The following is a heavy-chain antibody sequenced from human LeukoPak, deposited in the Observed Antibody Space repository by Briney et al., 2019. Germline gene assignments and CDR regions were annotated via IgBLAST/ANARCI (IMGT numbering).Heavy chain of an antibody. Sequence: PSETLSLTCAVSGGSISSSNWWSWVRQPPGKGLEWIGEIYHSGSTNYNPSLKSRVTISVDTSKNQFSLKLSSVTAADTAVYYCARMSITIFGVALGWFDPWGQGTLVTVSS. J-gene: IGHJ5*02. CDR2: IYHSGST. CDR3: ARMSITIFGVALGWFDP. CDR1: GGSISSSNW. V-gene: IGHV4-4*02. D-gene: IGHD3-3*01.